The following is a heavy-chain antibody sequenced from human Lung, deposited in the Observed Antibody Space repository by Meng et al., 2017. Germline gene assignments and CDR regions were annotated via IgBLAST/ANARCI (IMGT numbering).Heavy chain of an antibody. D-gene: IGHD4-11*01. CDR1: CGAFSDYD. CDR3: ARGPTTMAHDFDY. V-gene: IGHV4-34*01. Sequence: QLVGAGLFTPSEPLSLPCVVSCGAFSDYDWSWIRQPPGKGLGWIGEINHSGSTNYNPSLESRATISVDTSQNNLSLKLSSVTAADSAVYYCARGPTTMAHDFDYWGQGTLVTVSS. CDR2: INHSGST. J-gene: IGHJ4*02.